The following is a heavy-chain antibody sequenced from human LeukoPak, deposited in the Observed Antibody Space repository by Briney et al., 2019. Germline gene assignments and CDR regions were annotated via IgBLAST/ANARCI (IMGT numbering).Heavy chain of an antibody. D-gene: IGHD3-3*01. V-gene: IGHV4-59*01. CDR3: ARSRLSGYTAYYYGMDV. CDR1: GGSISSYY. CDR2: IYYSGST. J-gene: IGHJ6*02. Sequence: PSETLSLTCTVSGGSISSYYWSWIRQPPGKGLEWIGYIYYSGSTNYNPSLKSRVTISVDTSKNQFSLKLSSVTAADTAVYYCARSRLSGYTAYYYGMDVWGQGTKVTVSS.